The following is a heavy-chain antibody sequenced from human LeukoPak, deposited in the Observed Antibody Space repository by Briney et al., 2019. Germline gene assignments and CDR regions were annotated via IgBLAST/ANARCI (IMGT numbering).Heavy chain of an antibody. CDR3: AKGLGTSPTPRGYFDY. D-gene: IGHD7-27*01. Sequence: PGGSLRLSCAASGFTFSTSAMHWVRQTPGKGLEWVAFIRYDGSDKYYADSVKGRFTISRDNSKNTLYLQMDSLRAEDTAVYYCAKGLGTSPTPRGYFDYWGQGTLVTVSS. CDR2: IRYDGSDK. J-gene: IGHJ4*02. V-gene: IGHV3-30*02. CDR1: GFTFSTSA.